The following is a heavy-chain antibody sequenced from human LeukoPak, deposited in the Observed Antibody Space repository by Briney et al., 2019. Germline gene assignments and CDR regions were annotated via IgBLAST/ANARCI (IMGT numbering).Heavy chain of an antibody. CDR2: ISGSGGST. V-gene: IGHV3-23*01. CDR1: GFTFSSYA. Sequence: GGSLRLSCAASGFTFSSYAMRWVRQAPGKGLEWVSAISGSGGSTYYADSVKGRFTISRDNSKDTLYLQMNSLRAEDTAVYYCAKISRRANFDYWGQGTLVTVSS. CDR3: AKISRRANFDY. D-gene: IGHD1-14*01. J-gene: IGHJ4*02.